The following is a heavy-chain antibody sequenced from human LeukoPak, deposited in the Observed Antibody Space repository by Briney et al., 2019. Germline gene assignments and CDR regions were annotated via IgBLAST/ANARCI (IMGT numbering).Heavy chain of an antibody. CDR2: IYTSGST. J-gene: IGHJ6*03. CDR1: GGSISSYY. D-gene: IGHD3-22*01. V-gene: IGHV4-4*07. CDR3: ARGVSSGYYYYYYYMDV. Sequence: SETLSLTCTVSGGSISSYYWSWIRQPAGKGLEWIGRIYTSGSTNYNPSLKSRVTMSVDTSKNQFSLKLSSVTAADTAVYYCARGVSSGYYYYYYYMDVWGKGTTVTISS.